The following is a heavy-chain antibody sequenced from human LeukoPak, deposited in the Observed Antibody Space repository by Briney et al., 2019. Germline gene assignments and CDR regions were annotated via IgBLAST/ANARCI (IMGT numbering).Heavy chain of an antibody. CDR2: IIPIFGTA. J-gene: IGHJ6*04. CDR3: GCGYCSSTSWRYGMDV. D-gene: IGHD2-2*03. Sequence: ASVKVSCKASGGTFSSYAISWVRQAPGQGLEWMGGIIPIFGTANYAQKFQGRVTITADKSTSTAYMELSSLRSEDTAVYYCGCGYCSSTSWRYGMDVWGKGTTVTVSS. V-gene: IGHV1-69*06. CDR1: GGTFSSYA.